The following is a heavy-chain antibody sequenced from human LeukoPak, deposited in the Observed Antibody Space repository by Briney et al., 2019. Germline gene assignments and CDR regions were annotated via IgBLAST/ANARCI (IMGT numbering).Heavy chain of an antibody. V-gene: IGHV3-23*01. D-gene: IGHD5-12*01. Sequence: PGGSLRLSCAPSGFRFSNYAISWVRQSPGKGLEWVSVIISSSGSSFYADSVKGRFTISRDNYKHTLYLQMNSLREEDTAVYYCAKGGYDYVEIGYFDFWGQGTLVTVSS. J-gene: IGHJ4*02. CDR3: AKGGYDYVEIGYFDF. CDR1: GFRFSNYA. CDR2: IISSSGSS.